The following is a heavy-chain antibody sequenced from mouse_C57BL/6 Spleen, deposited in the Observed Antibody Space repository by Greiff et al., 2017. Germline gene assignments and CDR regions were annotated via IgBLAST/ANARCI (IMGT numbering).Heavy chain of an antibody. CDR2: IRLKSDNYAT. D-gene: IGHD2-4*01. Sequence: EVKLVESGGGLVQPGGSMKLSCVASGFTFSNYWMNWVRQSPEKGLEWVAQIRLKSDNYATHYAESVKGRFTISRDDSKSSVYLQMNNLRAEDTGIYYCTVDYDLYWYFDVWGTGTTVTVSS. V-gene: IGHV6-3*01. CDR1: GFTFSNYW. J-gene: IGHJ1*03. CDR3: TVDYDLYWYFDV.